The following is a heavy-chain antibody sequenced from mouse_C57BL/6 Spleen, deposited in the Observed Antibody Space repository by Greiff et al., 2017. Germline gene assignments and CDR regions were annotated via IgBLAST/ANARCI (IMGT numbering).Heavy chain of an antibody. Sequence: QVQLQQPGAELVKPGASVKLSCKASGYTFTSSWMHWVKQRPGQGLEWIGMIHPNSGSTNYNEKFKSKATLTVDQSSSTAYMQLSRLTSEDSAVYYCARSWNYDYDDGRNYCDYWGQGTTLTVSS. D-gene: IGHD2-4*01. V-gene: IGHV1-64*01. J-gene: IGHJ2*01. CDR2: IHPNSGST. CDR1: GYTFTSSW. CDR3: ARSWNYDYDDGRNYCDY.